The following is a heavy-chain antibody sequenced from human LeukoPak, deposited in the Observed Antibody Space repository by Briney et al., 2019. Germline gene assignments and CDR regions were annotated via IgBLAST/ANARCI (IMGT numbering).Heavy chain of an antibody. CDR2: IYYSGST. D-gene: IGHD3-22*01. CDR3: ARDSNGYYFDY. J-gene: IGHJ4*02. CDR1: GASIRNYY. V-gene: IGHV4-59*01. Sequence: PSETLSLTCTVSGASIRNYYWSWIRQPPGKGLEWIGYIYYSGSTNYNPSLRSRVTISVDKSKNQFSLKLSSVTAADTAVYYCARDSNGYYFDYWGQGTLVTVSS.